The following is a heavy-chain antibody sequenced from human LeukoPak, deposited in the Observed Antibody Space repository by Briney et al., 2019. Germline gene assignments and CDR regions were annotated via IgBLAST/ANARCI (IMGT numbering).Heavy chain of an antibody. D-gene: IGHD3-22*01. CDR2: ISAYNGNT. V-gene: IGHV1-18*01. CDR3: AISYYDSSGYYYGPYFAY. CDR1: GYTFTSYG. J-gene: IGHJ4*02. Sequence: ASVKVSCKASGYTFTSYGISWVRQAPGQGLEWMGWISAYNGNTNYAQKLQGRVTMTTDTSTSTAYMELRSLRSDDTAVYYCAISYYDSSGYYYGPYFAYWGQGTLVTVSS.